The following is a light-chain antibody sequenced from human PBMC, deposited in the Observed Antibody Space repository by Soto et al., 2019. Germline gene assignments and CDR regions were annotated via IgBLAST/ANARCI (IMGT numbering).Light chain of an antibody. CDR1: QSVSTN. J-gene: IGKJ4*01. V-gene: IGKV3-15*01. CDR2: AAS. Sequence: ETVMTQSPATLSVSPGERATLSCRASQSVSTNLAWYQQTPGQAPRLLIYAASTRATGIPARFSGSGSGTEFTLPISSLQSEDFAVYYCQQYDIGSPFGGGTQVEIK. CDR3: QQYDIGSP.